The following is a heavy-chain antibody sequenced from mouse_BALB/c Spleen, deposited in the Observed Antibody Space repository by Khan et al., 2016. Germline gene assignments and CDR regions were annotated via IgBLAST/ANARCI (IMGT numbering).Heavy chain of an antibody. Sequence: EVQLQESGPGLVKPSQSLSLTCTVTGYSITSDYAWNWIRQFPGNKLEWMGYISYTGSTRYNPSLKRRISFTRDTSKKQFFLQLKSVTTEDTVTYYCARSPTATRYFDVWGAGTTVTVSS. CDR2: ISYTGST. V-gene: IGHV3-2*02. J-gene: IGHJ1*01. D-gene: IGHD1-2*01. CDR3: ARSPTATRYFDV. CDR1: GYSITSDYA.